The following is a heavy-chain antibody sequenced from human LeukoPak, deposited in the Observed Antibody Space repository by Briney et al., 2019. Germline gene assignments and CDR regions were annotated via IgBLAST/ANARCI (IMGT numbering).Heavy chain of an antibody. Sequence: ASVKVSCKASVYTFTSYDINWVRQATGHGVEWMGWMNPNSGNTGYAQKFQGRVTMTRNTSRSTAYMDLSSLRSEDTAVYYCARGVGYSSSWSASPYCFDPWGQGTLVTVSS. CDR3: ARGVGYSSSWSASPYCFDP. D-gene: IGHD6-13*01. V-gene: IGHV1-8*01. CDR1: VYTFTSYD. J-gene: IGHJ5*02. CDR2: MNPNSGNT.